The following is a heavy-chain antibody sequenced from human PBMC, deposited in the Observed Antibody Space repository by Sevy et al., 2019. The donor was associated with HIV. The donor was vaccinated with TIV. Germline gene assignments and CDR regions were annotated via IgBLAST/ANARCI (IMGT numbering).Heavy chain of an antibody. CDR2: INPNSGDT. CDR1: GYTLTGHY. J-gene: IGHJ4*01. CDR3: ARGTYDSSDHLGFYFDN. D-gene: IGHD3-22*01. Sequence: ASVKVSCKASGYTLTGHYIHWVRQAPGQGPEWMGWINPNSGDTEYAQKFQGRVTMTRVTSISTVYMELLSLKSDDTAVYYCARGTYDSSDHLGFYFDNWGQGTLVTVSS. V-gene: IGHV1-2*02.